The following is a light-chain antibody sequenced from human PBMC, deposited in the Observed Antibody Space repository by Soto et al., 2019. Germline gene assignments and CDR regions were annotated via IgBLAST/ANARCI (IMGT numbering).Light chain of an antibody. CDR1: QSVSSY. CDR2: DAS. CDR3: QQRVT. Sequence: ETVLTHSPATLSLSPGERATLSCRASQSVSSYLAWYQQKPGQAPRLLIYDASNRATGIPARFSGSGSGTDFTLTISSLEPEDFAVYYCQQRVTFGGGTKVDIK. V-gene: IGKV3-11*01. J-gene: IGKJ4*01.